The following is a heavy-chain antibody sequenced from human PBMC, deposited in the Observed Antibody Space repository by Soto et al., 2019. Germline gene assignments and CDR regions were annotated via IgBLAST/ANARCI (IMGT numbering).Heavy chain of an antibody. V-gene: IGHV3-30*18. J-gene: IGHJ6*02. CDR1: GFTFSSYG. Sequence: QVQLVESGGGVVQPGRSLRLSCAASGFTFSSYGMHWVRQAPGKGLEWVAVISYDGSNKYYADSVKGRFTISRDNSKNTLYLQMNSLRAEDTAVYYCAKERITGYSYGLGDYYYYGMDVWGQGTTVTVSS. CDR3: AKERITGYSYGLGDYYYYGMDV. D-gene: IGHD5-18*01. CDR2: ISYDGSNK.